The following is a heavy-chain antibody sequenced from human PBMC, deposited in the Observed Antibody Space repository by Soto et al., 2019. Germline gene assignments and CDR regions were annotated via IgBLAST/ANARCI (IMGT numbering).Heavy chain of an antibody. D-gene: IGHD1-26*01. CDR1: GGTFSSYA. CDR3: ARDCKWELPFPGSFDP. J-gene: IGHJ5*02. V-gene: IGHV1-69*13. CDR2: IIPIFGTA. Sequence: SVKVSCKASGGTFSSYAISWVRQVPGQGLEWMGGIIPIFGTANYAQKFQGRVTITADESTSTAYMELSSLRSEDTAVYYCARDCKWELPFPGSFDPWGQGTLVTVSS.